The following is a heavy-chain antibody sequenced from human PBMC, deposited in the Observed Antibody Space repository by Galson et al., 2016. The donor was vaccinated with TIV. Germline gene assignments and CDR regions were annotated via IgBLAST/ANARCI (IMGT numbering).Heavy chain of an antibody. V-gene: IGHV1-3*01. D-gene: IGHD3-16*01. CDR1: GYTITSYA. Sequence: SVKVSCKASGYTITSYAMHWVRQAPGQRFEWMGWINAGTGDTKFSQKFPGRVTLTRDTSASTVYMGLSSLTSEDTAVSYCARDFGGSFSPFYGMDVWGQGTTVTVSS. CDR2: INAGTGDT. CDR3: ARDFGGSFSPFYGMDV. J-gene: IGHJ6*02.